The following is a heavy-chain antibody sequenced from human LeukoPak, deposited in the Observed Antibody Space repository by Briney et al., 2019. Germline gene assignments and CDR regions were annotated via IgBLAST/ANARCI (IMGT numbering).Heavy chain of an antibody. V-gene: IGHV3-21*01. Sequence: GGSLRLSCAASEFTFSNYNMNWVRQAPGKGLEWVSSISSNSDYIYYADSLKGRFTISRDNAKNSLYLQMNSLRAEDTAVYYCARDLAAAGNFDYWGQGTLVTVSS. CDR2: ISSNSDYI. CDR1: EFTFSNYN. CDR3: ARDLAAAGNFDY. J-gene: IGHJ4*02. D-gene: IGHD6-13*01.